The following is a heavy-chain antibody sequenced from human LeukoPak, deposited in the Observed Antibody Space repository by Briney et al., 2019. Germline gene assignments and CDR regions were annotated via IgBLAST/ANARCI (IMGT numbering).Heavy chain of an antibody. CDR2: IKKTGSEK. V-gene: IGHV3-7*01. CDR3: ASSGY. CDR1: GFTFSHFW. J-gene: IGHJ4*02. Sequence: GGSLRLSCAASGFTFSHFWMSWVRQAPGKGLEWVAYIKKTGSEKYYVDSVKGRFTISRDNAKNSLYLQMNSLRAEDTAVYYCASSGYWGQGTLVTVSS.